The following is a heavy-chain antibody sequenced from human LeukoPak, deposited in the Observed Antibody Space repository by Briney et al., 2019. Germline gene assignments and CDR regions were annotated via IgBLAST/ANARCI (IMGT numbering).Heavy chain of an antibody. Sequence: ASVKVSCKASGYTFTGYYMHWVRQAPGQGLEWMGWISAYNGNTNYAQKLQGRVTMTTDTSTSTAYMELRSLRSDDTAVYYCARDQEGDAFDIWGQGTMVTVSS. CDR3: ARDQEGDAFDI. CDR2: ISAYNGNT. CDR1: GYTFTGYY. J-gene: IGHJ3*02. V-gene: IGHV1-18*04.